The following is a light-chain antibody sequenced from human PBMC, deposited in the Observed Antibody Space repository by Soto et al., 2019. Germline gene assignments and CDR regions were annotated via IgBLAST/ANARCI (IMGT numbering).Light chain of an antibody. V-gene: IGKV1-5*01. CDR3: QQYNTYPT. CDR2: DAS. Sequence: DIQLTQSPSTLSAAVVDSVTITCRASQNIRDLSAWYQQKPGNAPKPLISDASTLKTGVPSRFSGSGSGSEFNFTITGLQPDDFATYFCQQYNTYPTFGQGTRLEIK. J-gene: IGKJ5*01. CDR1: QNIRDL.